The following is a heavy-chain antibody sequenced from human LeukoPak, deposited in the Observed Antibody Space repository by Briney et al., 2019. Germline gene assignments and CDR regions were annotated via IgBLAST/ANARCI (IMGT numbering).Heavy chain of an antibody. D-gene: IGHD3-22*01. CDR2: IYYSGST. J-gene: IGHJ4*02. CDR3: ARYLDSSGYYGDY. Sequence: RASETLSLTCTVSGGSISSYYWSWIRQSPGKGLEWIGYIYYSGSTNYNPSLKSRVTISVDTSKNQFSLKLSSVTAADTAVYYCARYLDSSGYYGDYWGQGTLVTVSS. V-gene: IGHV4-59*01. CDR1: GGSISSYY.